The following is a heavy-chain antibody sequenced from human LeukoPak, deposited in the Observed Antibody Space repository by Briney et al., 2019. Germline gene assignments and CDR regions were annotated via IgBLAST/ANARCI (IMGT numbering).Heavy chain of an antibody. CDR2: IYTSGST. CDR1: GGSISSYY. Sequence: SETLSLTCTVSGGSISSYYWSWIRQPAGKGLEWIGRIYTSGSTNYNPSLKSRVTMSVDTSKNQFSLKLSSVTAADTAVDYYARGDCSGGSCYDISFDYWGQGTLVTVSS. CDR3: ARGDCSGGSCYDISFDY. D-gene: IGHD2-15*01. J-gene: IGHJ4*02. V-gene: IGHV4-4*07.